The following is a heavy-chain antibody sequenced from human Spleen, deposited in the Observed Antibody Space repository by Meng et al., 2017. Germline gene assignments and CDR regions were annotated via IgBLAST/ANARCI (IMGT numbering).Heavy chain of an antibody. CDR2: IYTSGST. Sequence: ETLSLTCTVSGGSISSYYWSWIRQPAGKGLEWIGRIYTSGSTNYNPSLKSRVTMSVDTSKNQFSLKLSSVTAADTAVYYCARDHVVSSGYYYYYYYYGMDVWGQGTTVTVSS. J-gene: IGHJ6*02. V-gene: IGHV4-4*07. CDR1: GGSISSYY. CDR3: ARDHVVSSGYYYYYYYYGMDV. D-gene: IGHD3-22*01.